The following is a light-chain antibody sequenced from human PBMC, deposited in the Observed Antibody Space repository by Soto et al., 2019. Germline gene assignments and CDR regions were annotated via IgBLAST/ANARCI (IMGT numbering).Light chain of an antibody. V-gene: IGKV3-15*01. CDR3: QQYNNWPQT. J-gene: IGKJ1*01. Sequence: EIVMTQSPATLSVSPGERATLSCRASQSVSSNLAWYQQKPGQAAGLLVYGASTRATGIPARFSGSGSGTEFTLTISSLQSEDFAVYYCQQYNNWPQTFGQGTKVEIK. CDR1: QSVSSN. CDR2: GAS.